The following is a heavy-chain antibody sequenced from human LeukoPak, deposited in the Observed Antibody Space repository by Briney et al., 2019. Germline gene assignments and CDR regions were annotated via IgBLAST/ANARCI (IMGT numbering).Heavy chain of an antibody. D-gene: IGHD3-22*01. CDR3: AKDRGYYDSSGYSEGYFDY. J-gene: IGHJ4*02. CDR2: ISWDGGST. V-gene: IGHV3-43*01. Sequence: GGSLRLSCAASGFTFDDYTMHWVRQAPGKGLEWVSLISWDGGSTYYADSVKGRFTISRDNSKNSLHLQMNSLRTEDTALYYCAKDRGYYDSSGYSEGYFDYWGQGTLVTVSS. CDR1: GFTFDDYT.